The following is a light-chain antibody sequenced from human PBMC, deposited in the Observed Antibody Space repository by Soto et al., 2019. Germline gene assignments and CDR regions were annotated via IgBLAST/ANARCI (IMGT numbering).Light chain of an antibody. CDR2: EVS. V-gene: IGLV2-14*01. Sequence: QSVLTQPASVSGSPGQSITISCTGTSSDVGGYKYVSWYQQHPSKAPKLMIYEVSNRPSGVSNRFSGSKSGNTASLTISGLQAEDEADYYCSSYATRSTLVFGGGTKLTVL. J-gene: IGLJ2*01. CDR1: SSDVGGYKY. CDR3: SSYATRSTLV.